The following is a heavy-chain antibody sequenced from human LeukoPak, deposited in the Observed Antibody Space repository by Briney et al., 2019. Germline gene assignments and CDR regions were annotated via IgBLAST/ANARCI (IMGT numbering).Heavy chain of an antibody. Sequence: ASVKVSCKASGYTFTGYYMHWVRQAPGQGLEWMGWINPNSGGTNYAQKFQGRVTMTRDMSTSTVYMELSSLRSEDTAVYYCARVGSGCSGGSCYANWFDPWGQGTLVTVSS. D-gene: IGHD2-15*01. J-gene: IGHJ5*02. CDR2: INPNSGGT. CDR1: GYTFTGYY. CDR3: ARVGSGCSGGSCYANWFDP. V-gene: IGHV1-2*02.